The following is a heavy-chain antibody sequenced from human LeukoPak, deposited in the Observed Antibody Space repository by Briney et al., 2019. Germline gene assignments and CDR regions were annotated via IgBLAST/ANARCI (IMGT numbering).Heavy chain of an antibody. V-gene: IGHV1-69*13. CDR2: IIPIFGTA. J-gene: IGHJ5*02. CDR1: GGTFSSYA. Sequence: SVKVSCKASGGTFSSYAISWVRQAPGQGLEWMGGIIPIFGTANYAQKFQGRVTITADESTSTAYMELSSLRSEDTAVYYCARAKQYYDSSGYNWFDLWGQGTLVTVSS. D-gene: IGHD3-22*01. CDR3: ARAKQYYDSSGYNWFDL.